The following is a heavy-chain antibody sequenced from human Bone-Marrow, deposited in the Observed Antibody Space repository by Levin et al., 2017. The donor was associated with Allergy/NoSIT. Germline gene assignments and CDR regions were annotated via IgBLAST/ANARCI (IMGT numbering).Heavy chain of an antibody. CDR1: GGSLSSYY. J-gene: IGHJ2*01. D-gene: IGHD2-15*01. V-gene: IGHV4-59*08. CDR3: AGTKVRFCSGGSCYSDWYFDL. Sequence: SETLSLTCTVSGGSLSSYYWSWIRQPPGKGLEWSGYIHYSGSANYNPSLKSRVTISVDTSKNQFSLKLSSVTAADTAVYYCAGTKVRFCSGGSCYSDWYFDLWGRGTLVTVSS. CDR2: IHYSGSA.